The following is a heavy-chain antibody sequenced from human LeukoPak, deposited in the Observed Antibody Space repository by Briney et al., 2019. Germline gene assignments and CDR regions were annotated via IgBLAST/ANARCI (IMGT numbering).Heavy chain of an antibody. CDR3: ARGPVGSSWYSWFDP. Sequence: KPSETLSLTCTVSGGSISSSSYYWGWIRQPPGKGLEWIGEINHSGSTNYNPSLKSRVTISVDTSKNQFSLKLSSVTAADTAVYYCARGPVGSSWYSWFDPWGQGTLVTVSS. J-gene: IGHJ5*02. D-gene: IGHD6-13*01. CDR2: INHSGST. V-gene: IGHV4-39*07. CDR1: GGSISSSSYY.